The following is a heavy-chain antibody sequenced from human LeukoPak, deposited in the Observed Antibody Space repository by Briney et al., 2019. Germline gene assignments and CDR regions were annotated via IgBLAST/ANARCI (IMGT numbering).Heavy chain of an antibody. CDR1: GYTFTSYY. D-gene: IGHD1-7*01. J-gene: IGHJ3*02. CDR3: ARSFVELFSFDI. V-gene: IGHV1-46*01. Sequence: ASVKVSCKASGYTFTSYYMHWVRQAPGQGLEWMGIINPSGGNTSYAQKFQGRVTMTRDMSTSTVYMELSSLRSEDTAVYYCARSFVELFSFDIWGQGTMVTVSS. CDR2: INPSGGNT.